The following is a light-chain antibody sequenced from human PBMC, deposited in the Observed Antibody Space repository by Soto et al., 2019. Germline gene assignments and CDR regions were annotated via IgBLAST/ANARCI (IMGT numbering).Light chain of an antibody. CDR3: QQYNNWPPWT. CDR1: QSVSSN. Sequence: EIVMTQSPATLSVSPGERATLSCRASQSVSSNLAWYQQKPGQAPRPLIYGASTRATGIPARFSGSGSGTEFTLTISSLKSEDFAVYYCQQYNNWPPWTFGKGTKLEIK. V-gene: IGKV3-15*01. CDR2: GAS. J-gene: IGKJ2*02.